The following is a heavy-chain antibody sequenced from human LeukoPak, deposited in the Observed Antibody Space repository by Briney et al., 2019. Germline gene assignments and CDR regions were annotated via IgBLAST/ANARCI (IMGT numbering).Heavy chain of an antibody. V-gene: IGHV1-69*06. CDR1: GGTFSSYA. CDR3: ARVIAVVAATMGYYYMDV. J-gene: IGHJ6*03. CDR2: IIPIFGTA. D-gene: IGHD2-15*01. Sequence: SVKVSCKASGGTFSSYAISWVRQAPGQGLEWMGGIIPIFGTANYAQKFQGRVTITADKSTSTAYMELSSLRSEDTAVYYCARVIAVVAATMGYYYMDVWGKGTTVTVSS.